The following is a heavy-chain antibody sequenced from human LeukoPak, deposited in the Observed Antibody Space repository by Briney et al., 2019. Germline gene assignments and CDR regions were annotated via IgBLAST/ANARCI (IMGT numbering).Heavy chain of an antibody. D-gene: IGHD6-19*01. CDR2: IDASGGST. J-gene: IGHJ5*02. CDR3: AKGSGSGWYGWFAP. V-gene: IGHV3-23*01. Sequence: GGSLRLSCAASGFTFSSYAMSWVRQAPGKGLEWVSSIDASGGSTYYADSVRGRFTISRDNSKNTFYLQMNSLRADDTAVYYCAKGSGSGWYGWFAPWGQGTLVTVSS. CDR1: GFTFSSYA.